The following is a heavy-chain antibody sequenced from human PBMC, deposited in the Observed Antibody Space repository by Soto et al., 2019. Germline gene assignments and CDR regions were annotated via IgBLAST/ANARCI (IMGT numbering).Heavy chain of an antibody. Sequence: EVQLVETGGGLIQPGGSLRLSCAASGFTVSGNYMSWVRQAPGKGLEWVSVIYSGGSTYYADSVKGRFTISRDNSKNTLYLQMNSLRAEDTAVYYCARGTPDDYGDYVLNCWGQGTLVTVSS. D-gene: IGHD4-17*01. CDR3: ARGTPDDYGDYVLNC. J-gene: IGHJ4*02. CDR2: IYSGGST. V-gene: IGHV3-53*02. CDR1: GFTVSGNY.